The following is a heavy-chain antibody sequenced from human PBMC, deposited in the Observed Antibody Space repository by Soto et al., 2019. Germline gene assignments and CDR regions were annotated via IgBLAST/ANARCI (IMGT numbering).Heavy chain of an antibody. V-gene: IGHV4-31*03. CDR1: GGSIRSGGYY. CDR3: ARERNYASRGYSYYYGMDV. J-gene: IGHJ6*02. D-gene: IGHD3-22*01. Sequence: QVQLQESGPGLVKPSQTLSLTCTVSGGSIRSGGYYWSWIRQHPGKGLEWIGYIYYSGSTYYNPSLKSRVTISVDTAQNQFSLTLSYATAADTAVYYCARERNYASRGYSYYYGMDVRGQGTTVTVSS. CDR2: IYYSGST.